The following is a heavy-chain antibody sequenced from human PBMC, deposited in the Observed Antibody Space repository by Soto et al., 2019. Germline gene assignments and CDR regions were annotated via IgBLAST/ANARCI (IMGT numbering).Heavy chain of an antibody. CDR3: AKDPLSYIAVAARGWFDP. CDR1: GFTFSSYA. Sequence: GGSLRLSCAASGFTFSSYAMSWVRQAPGKGLEWVSAISGSGGSTYYADSVKGRFTISRDNSKNTLYLQMNSLRAEDTAVYYCAKDPLSYIAVAARGWFDPWGQGTLVTVSS. D-gene: IGHD6-19*01. CDR2: ISGSGGST. V-gene: IGHV3-23*01. J-gene: IGHJ5*02.